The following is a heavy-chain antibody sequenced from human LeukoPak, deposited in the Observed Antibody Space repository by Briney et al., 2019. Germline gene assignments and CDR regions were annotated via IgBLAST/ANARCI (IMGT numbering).Heavy chain of an antibody. CDR3: ARVRLLRGVYYYGMDV. V-gene: IGHV3-21*01. CDR2: ISSSSSYI. CDR1: GFTFSSYS. J-gene: IGHJ6*02. D-gene: IGHD2-8*02. Sequence: GGSLRLSCAASGFTFSSYSMNWVRQAPGKGLEWVSSISSSSSYIYYADSVKGRFTISRDNAKNSLYLQMNSLRAEDTAVYYCARVRLLRGVYYYGMDVWGQGTTVIVSS.